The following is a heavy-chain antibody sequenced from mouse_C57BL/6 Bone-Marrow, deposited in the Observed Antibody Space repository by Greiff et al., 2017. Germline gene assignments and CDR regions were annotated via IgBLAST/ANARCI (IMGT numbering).Heavy chain of an antibody. CDR2: IYPRSGNT. V-gene: IGHV1-81*01. CDR1: GYTFTSYG. CDR3: ARSGYYGRSYGGYFDV. J-gene: IGHJ1*03. D-gene: IGHD1-1*01. Sequence: VKLVESGAELARPGASVKLSCKASGYTFTSYGISWVKQRTGPGLEWIGEIYPRSGNTYYYDKFTGKATLTADKSSSTAYMELRSLTSEESAVYFCARSGYYGRSYGGYFDVWGTGTTVTVSS.